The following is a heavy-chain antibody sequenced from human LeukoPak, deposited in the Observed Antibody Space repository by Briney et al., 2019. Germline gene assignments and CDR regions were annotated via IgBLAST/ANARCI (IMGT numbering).Heavy chain of an antibody. Sequence: SVKVSCKASGGTFSSYAISWVRQAPGQGLEWMGGIIPIFGTANYAQKFQGRVTITADESTSTAYMELSSLRSEDTAVYYCAREDTLRGVGVDYWGQGTLVTVSS. CDR2: IIPIFGTA. V-gene: IGHV1-69*13. CDR3: AREDTLRGVGVDY. CDR1: GGTFSSYA. D-gene: IGHD3-10*01. J-gene: IGHJ4*02.